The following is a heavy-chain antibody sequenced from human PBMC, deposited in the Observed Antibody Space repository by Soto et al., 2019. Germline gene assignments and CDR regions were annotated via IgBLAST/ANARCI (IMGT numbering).Heavy chain of an antibody. CDR3: ASGVTAWFGELLSSLFDY. CDR1: GYTFTSYD. CDR2: MNPNSGNT. D-gene: IGHD3-10*01. J-gene: IGHJ4*02. Sequence: QVQLVQSGAEVKKPGASVKVSCKASGYTFTSYDINWVRQATGQGLEWMGWMNPNSGNTGYAQKFQGRVTMTRNTYISTAYIELSSLRSEDTAVYYCASGVTAWFGELLSSLFDYWGQGTLVTVSS. V-gene: IGHV1-8*01.